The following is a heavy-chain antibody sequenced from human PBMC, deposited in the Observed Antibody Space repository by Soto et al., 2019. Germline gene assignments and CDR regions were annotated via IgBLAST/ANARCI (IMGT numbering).Heavy chain of an antibody. Sequence: EVPLVESGGGLVQPGGSLRLSCAASGFTVNSNYMTWVRQAPGKGLEWVSVIYNGDITYYADSVKGRFTISRDNSKNTLDLQMNSLRAEDTAVYYCARGSIVGATWYFDLWGRGTLVTVSS. CDR1: GFTVNSNY. V-gene: IGHV3-66*01. J-gene: IGHJ2*01. CDR2: IYNGDIT. D-gene: IGHD1-26*01. CDR3: ARGSIVGATWYFDL.